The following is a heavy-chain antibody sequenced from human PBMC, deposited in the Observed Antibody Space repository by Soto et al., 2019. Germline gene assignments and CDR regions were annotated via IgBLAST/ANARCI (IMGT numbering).Heavy chain of an antibody. CDR3: AKDRVGYGDKFDY. Sequence: EVQLLASGGGLVQPGGSLRLSCAASGFTFSSYAMSWVRQAPGKGLEWVSAISGSGGSTYYADSVKGRFTISSDNSKNTLDLQMNSLRAEDTAVYYCAKDRVGYGDKFDYWGQGTLVTVSS. CDR2: ISGSGGST. D-gene: IGHD4-17*01. V-gene: IGHV3-23*01. J-gene: IGHJ4*02. CDR1: GFTFSSYA.